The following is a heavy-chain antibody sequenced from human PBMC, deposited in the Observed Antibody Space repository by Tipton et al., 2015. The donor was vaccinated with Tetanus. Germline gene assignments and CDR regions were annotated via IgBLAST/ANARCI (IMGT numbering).Heavy chain of an antibody. V-gene: IGHV1-2*02. D-gene: IGHD2-2*02. J-gene: IGHJ5*02. Sequence: QSGAEVKKPGASVKVSCKASGYTFTGYYMHWVRQAPGQGLEWMGWINPNSGGTNYAQKFQGRVTMTRDTSISTAYMELSRLRSDDTSVYYCARDADCSSSSCYTRFGPWGQGTLVTVSS. CDR1: GYTFTGYY. CDR3: ARDADCSSSSCYTRFGP. CDR2: INPNSGGT.